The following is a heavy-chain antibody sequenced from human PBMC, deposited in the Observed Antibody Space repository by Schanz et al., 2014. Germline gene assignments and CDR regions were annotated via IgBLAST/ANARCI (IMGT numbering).Heavy chain of an antibody. J-gene: IGHJ3*02. D-gene: IGHD2-21*01. CDR3: AKAINSLVQRLDTFRI. CDR1: GGTFSSYV. Sequence: KKPGSSVKVSCKASGGTFSSYVITWVRQAPGQRLEWMGLSIPVFGTAHYAQKFQGRVTINVDESPRTVFMVLSRLRYEDTAVYFGAKAINSLVQRLDTFRIWGQGRM. V-gene: IGHV1-69*01. CDR2: SIPVFGTA.